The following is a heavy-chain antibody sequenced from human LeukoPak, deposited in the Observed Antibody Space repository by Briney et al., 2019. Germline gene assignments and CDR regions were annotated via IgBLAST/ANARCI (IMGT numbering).Heavy chain of an antibody. Sequence: SETLSLTCTVSGGSISGYYWTWIRQPPGKGLEWIGYIYYRGGTNYNPSLKSRVTISVDTSENQSSLKLSSVTAADTAVYYCARTSSSFYNFFDYWGQGTLVTVSS. CDR1: GGSISGYY. V-gene: IGHV4-59*01. J-gene: IGHJ4*02. CDR2: IYYRGGT. CDR3: ARTSSSFYNFFDY. D-gene: IGHD6-13*01.